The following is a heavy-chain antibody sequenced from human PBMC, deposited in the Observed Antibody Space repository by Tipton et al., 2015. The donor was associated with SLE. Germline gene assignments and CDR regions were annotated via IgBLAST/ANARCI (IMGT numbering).Heavy chain of an antibody. J-gene: IGHJ3*02. CDR1: GGFMRSHY. CDR3: AREAENDSSGGIDAFDI. V-gene: IGHV4-59*11. D-gene: IGHD3-22*01. CDR2: LYYGWSS. Sequence: TLSLTCAVSGGFMRSHYWSWIRQPPGKGLGWIGYLYYGWSSSFNPSLKSRVTLSVDTSKNQFSLKLSSVTAADTAVYYCAREAENDSSGGIDAFDIWGQGTMVTVSS.